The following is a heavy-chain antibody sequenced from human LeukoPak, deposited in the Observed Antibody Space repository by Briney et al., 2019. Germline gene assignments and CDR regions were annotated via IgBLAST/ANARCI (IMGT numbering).Heavy chain of an antibody. Sequence: GGPLRLSCAASGFTFSSYGMHWVRQAPGKGLEWVAFIRYDGSNKYYADSVKGRFTISRDNSKNTLYLQMNSLRAEDTAVYYCAKDREIFGVVPLGVLDYWGQGALATVSS. CDR2: IRYDGSNK. CDR3: AKDREIFGVVPLGVLDY. J-gene: IGHJ4*02. V-gene: IGHV3-30*02. CDR1: GFTFSSYG. D-gene: IGHD3-3*01.